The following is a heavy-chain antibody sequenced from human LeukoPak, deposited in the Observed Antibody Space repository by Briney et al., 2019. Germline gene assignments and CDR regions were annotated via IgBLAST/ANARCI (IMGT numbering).Heavy chain of an antibody. CDR1: GGPFSGYF. CDR2: IHNSGTT. J-gene: IGHJ4*02. Sequence: TSETLSLTCAVSGGPFSGYFWSWIRQSSGKGLEWIGEIHNSGTTNYNPSLNSRVTISEDTSKNQFYLKLSSVTAADTAVYYCARGGVDTAMVDYWGQGTLVTVSS. D-gene: IGHD5-18*01. V-gene: IGHV4-34*01. CDR3: ARGGVDTAMVDY.